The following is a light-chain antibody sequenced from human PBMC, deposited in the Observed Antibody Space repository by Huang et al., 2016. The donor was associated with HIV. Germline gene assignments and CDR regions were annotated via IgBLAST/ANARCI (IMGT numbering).Light chain of an antibody. Sequence: VLTQSPGTLSLSPGERVTLSCRASQSVSNNYLAWYHHKPGQSPWLLVYGASSRATGIPDRFSGSGSGTDFTLTISRLEPEDSAVYYCQQYGTSPLTFGGGTKVEIK. CDR1: QSVSNNY. V-gene: IGKV3-20*01. CDR3: QQYGTSPLT. J-gene: IGKJ4*01. CDR2: GAS.